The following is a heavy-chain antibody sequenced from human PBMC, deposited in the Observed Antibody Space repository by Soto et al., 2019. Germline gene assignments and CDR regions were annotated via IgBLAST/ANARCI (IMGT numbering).Heavy chain of an antibody. CDR3: ARGPHYYESSGYKGYFDY. D-gene: IGHD3-22*01. Sequence: SVKVSCQASGGTFSSYAISWVRQAPGHGLEWMGGIIPIFGTANYAQKFQGRVTITADESTSTAYMERSSLRSEDTAAEYCARGPHYYESSGYKGYFDYWGQGTLVTVSS. J-gene: IGHJ4*02. CDR1: GGTFSSYA. CDR2: IIPIFGTA. V-gene: IGHV1-69*13.